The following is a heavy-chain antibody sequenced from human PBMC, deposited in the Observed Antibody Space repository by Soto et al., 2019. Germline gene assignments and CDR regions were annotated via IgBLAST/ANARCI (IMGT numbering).Heavy chain of an antibody. J-gene: IGHJ5*02. CDR1: GDSVSSNSAA. CDR2: TYYRSKWYN. D-gene: IGHD2-15*01. CDR3: ARGKPHYCSCGSCYQYNWFDP. Sequence: SQTLSLTCAISGDSVSSNSAAWNWIRQSPSRGLEWLGRTYYRSKWYNDYEVSVKSRITINPDTSKNQFSLQLNSVTPEDTAVYYCARGKPHYCSCGSCYQYNWFDPGGQGTLV. V-gene: IGHV6-1*01.